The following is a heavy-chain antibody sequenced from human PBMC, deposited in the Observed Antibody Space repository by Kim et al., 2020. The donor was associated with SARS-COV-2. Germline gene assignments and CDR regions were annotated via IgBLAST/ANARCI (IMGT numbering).Heavy chain of an antibody. CDR3: AKLYNWFDP. CDR1: GASIRSYY. CDR2: NSYSADT. J-gene: IGHJ5*02. V-gene: IGHV4-59*01. Sequence: SETLSLTCTVSGASIRSYYWGWIRQPPGKGLEWIGYNSYSADTRYNPSLKSRVAISLDMSKNQFSLKLTSVTAADTAIYYCAKLYNWFDPWGQGTPVTVSS.